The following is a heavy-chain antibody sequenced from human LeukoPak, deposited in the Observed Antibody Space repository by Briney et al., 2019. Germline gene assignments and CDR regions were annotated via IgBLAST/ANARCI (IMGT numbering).Heavy chain of an antibody. Sequence: GGSLRLSCAASGFTFSSSAMSWVRQAPGKGLEWVSAISNNGGYTYYADSVQGRFTISRDNSKSTLCLQMNSLRAGDTAVYYCAKQLGYCSDGSCYFPYWGQGTLVTVSS. V-gene: IGHV3-23*01. J-gene: IGHJ4*02. D-gene: IGHD2-15*01. CDR1: GFTFSSSA. CDR3: AKQLGYCSDGSCYFPY. CDR2: ISNNGGYT.